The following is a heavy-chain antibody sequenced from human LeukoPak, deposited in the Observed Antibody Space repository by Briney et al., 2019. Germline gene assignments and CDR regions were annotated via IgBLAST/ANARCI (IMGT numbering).Heavy chain of an antibody. CDR1: GFTFSSSW. CDR2: IKEDGSEK. J-gene: IGHJ4*02. Sequence: GGSLRLSCAASGFTFSSSWMSGARQARGKGREWVANIKEDGSEKYYVDSVKGRFTISRDNAKNSLYLQMNSLRAEDTAVYYCAREDTIFGAFPYWGQGTLVTVSS. CDR3: AREDTIFGAFPY. V-gene: IGHV3-7*01. D-gene: IGHD3-3*01.